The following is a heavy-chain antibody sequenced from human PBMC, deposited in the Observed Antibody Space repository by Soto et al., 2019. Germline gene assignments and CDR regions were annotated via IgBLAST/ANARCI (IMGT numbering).Heavy chain of an antibody. J-gene: IGHJ4*02. CDR2: IYYSGST. CDR1: GGSISSYY. Sequence: QVQLQESGPGLVKPSETLSLTCTVSGGSISSYYWSWIRQPPGKGLEWIGYIYYSGSTNYNPSRKSRVTIPVDKSKNQFSLKLSSVTAADTAVYYCARHVWGGSGSYYLRWAHFDYWGQGTLVTVSS. V-gene: IGHV4-59*08. D-gene: IGHD3-10*01. CDR3: ARHVWGGSGSYYLRWAHFDY.